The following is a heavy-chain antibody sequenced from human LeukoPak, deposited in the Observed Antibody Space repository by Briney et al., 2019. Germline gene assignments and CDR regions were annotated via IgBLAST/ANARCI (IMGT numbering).Heavy chain of an antibody. CDR2: IHYSGGT. V-gene: IGHV4-61*01. J-gene: IGHJ4*02. CDR1: GGSVSGGNYY. Sequence: PSETLSLTCTVSGGSVSGGNYYCSWTRQSPGKGLEWIGYIHYSGGTVYSPSLKSRVTMSIDTSKNQFSLNLSSVTAADTAVYYCARTGSTGGYWGQGTLVTVSS. CDR3: ARTGSTGGY. D-gene: IGHD1-14*01.